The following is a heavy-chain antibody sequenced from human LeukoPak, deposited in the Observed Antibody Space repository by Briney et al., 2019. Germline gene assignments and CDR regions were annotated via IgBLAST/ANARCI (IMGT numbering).Heavy chain of an antibody. J-gene: IGHJ4*02. CDR2: ISWNSGSI. Sequence: PGGSLRLSCAASGFTFDDYAMHWVRQAPGKGLEWVSGISWNSGSIGYADSVKGRFTIPRDNAKNSLYLQMNSLRAEDTALYYCAKLGSGSYYNRADYWGQGTLVTVSS. CDR3: AKLGSGSYYNRADY. V-gene: IGHV3-9*01. CDR1: GFTFDDYA. D-gene: IGHD3-10*01.